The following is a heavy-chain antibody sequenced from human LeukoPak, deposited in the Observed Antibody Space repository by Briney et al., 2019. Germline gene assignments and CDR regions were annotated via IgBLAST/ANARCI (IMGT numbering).Heavy chain of an antibody. CDR3: ARDSGYFGL. V-gene: IGHV1-69*13. CDR1: GGTFSNYA. D-gene: IGHD5-12*01. Sequence: GASVKVSCKASGGTFSNYAISWVRQAPGQGLEWMGGIIPMFGRAHYARKLQGRVTITADESTSTAYMELSSLRSEDTAVYYCARDSGYFGLWGQGTLVTVSS. CDR2: IIPMFGRA. J-gene: IGHJ4*02.